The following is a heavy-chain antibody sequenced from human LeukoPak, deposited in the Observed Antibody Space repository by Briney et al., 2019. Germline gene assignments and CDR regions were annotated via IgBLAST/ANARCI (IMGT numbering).Heavy chain of an antibody. CDR2: IIPILGIA. Sequence: PVKVSCKASGGTFSSYAISWVRQAPGQGLEWMGRIIPILGIANYAQKFQGRVTITADKSTSTAYMELSSLRSEDTAVYYCARLVGYYYDSSGYERDYWGQGTLVTVSS. V-gene: IGHV1-69*04. D-gene: IGHD3-22*01. CDR3: ARLVGYYYDSSGYERDY. J-gene: IGHJ4*02. CDR1: GGTFSSYA.